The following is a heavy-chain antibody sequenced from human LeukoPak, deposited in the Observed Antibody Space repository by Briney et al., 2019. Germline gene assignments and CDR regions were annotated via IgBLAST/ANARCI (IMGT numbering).Heavy chain of an antibody. CDR1: GLTFSSYA. J-gene: IGHJ4*02. CDR2: ISSTGTYT. D-gene: IGHD6-19*01. V-gene: IGHV3-64D*09. CDR3: SGHSSGWYAE. Sequence: PGGSPRLSCSASGLTFSSYAMHWVPQAPGKGLEYVSAISSTGTYTYYADSVRGRFTISRDNSKNTLYLQMSSLRADDTAVYYCSGHSSGWYAEWGQGTLVTVSS.